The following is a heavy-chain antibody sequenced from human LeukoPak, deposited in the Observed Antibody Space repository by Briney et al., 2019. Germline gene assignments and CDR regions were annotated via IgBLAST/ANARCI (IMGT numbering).Heavy chain of an antibody. CDR2: IIPIFGTA. CDR1: GGTFSSYA. J-gene: IGHJ5*02. CDR3: ARLRGPTITIFGVVPRWFDP. Sequence: SVKVSCKASGGTFSSYALSWVRQAPGQGLEWMGGIIPIFGTANYAQKFQSRVTITTDESTSTAYMELSSLRSEDTAVYYCARLRGPTITIFGVVPRWFDPWGQGTLVTVSS. D-gene: IGHD3-3*01. V-gene: IGHV1-69*05.